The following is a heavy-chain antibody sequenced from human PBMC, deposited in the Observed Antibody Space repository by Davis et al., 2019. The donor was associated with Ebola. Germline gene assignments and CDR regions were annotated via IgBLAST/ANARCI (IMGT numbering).Heavy chain of an antibody. D-gene: IGHD4-17*01. CDR2: IYYSGST. CDR1: GGSIRSYS. J-gene: IGHJ4*02. V-gene: IGHV4-59*01. CDR3: ARDRGGGYGDYLFDY. Sequence: SETLSLTCTVSGGSIRSYSWSWIRQPPGKGLEWIGYIYYSGSTNYNPSLKSRVTISVDTSKNQFSRKLSSVTAADTAVYYCARDRGGGYGDYLFDYWGQGTLVTVSS.